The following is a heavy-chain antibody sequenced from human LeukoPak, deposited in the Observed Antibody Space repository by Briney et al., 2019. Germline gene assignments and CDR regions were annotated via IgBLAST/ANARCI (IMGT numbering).Heavy chain of an antibody. CDR1: GFTFSSYW. Sequence: GGSLRLSCAASGFTFSSYWMHWVRQAPGKGLVWVSRINRDESSTSYADSVKSRFTISRDNAKNTLYLQMNSLRAEDTAVYYCARDRPEYSSSSYYYYYMDVWGKGTTVTVSS. V-gene: IGHV3-74*01. CDR2: INRDESST. CDR3: ARDRPEYSSSSYYYYYMDV. J-gene: IGHJ6*03. D-gene: IGHD6-6*01.